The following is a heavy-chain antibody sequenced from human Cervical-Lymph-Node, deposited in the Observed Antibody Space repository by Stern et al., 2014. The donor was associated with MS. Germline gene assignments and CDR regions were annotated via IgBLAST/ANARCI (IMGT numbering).Heavy chain of an antibody. D-gene: IGHD1-26*01. CDR2: SRNEARSYTT. J-gene: IGHJ4*02. Sequence: EVQLVESGGGLVQPGESLRLSCVASGFTFSDHYMDWVRQAPGKGLEWVGRSRNEARSYTTEYAASVKGRFTLQRDHSKTSLYLQMNNLKTEDTAVYYCAVVPGGNYYEDCWGQGTLVTVSS. CDR1: GFTFSDHY. V-gene: IGHV3-72*01. CDR3: AVVPGGNYYEDC.